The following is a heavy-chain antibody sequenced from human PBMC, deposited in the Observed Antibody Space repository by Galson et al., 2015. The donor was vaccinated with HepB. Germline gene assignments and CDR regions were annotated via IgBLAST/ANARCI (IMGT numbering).Heavy chain of an antibody. V-gene: IGHV5-51*01. CDR3: ARHKGKQISNFRVDNGPKGWFDP. D-gene: IGHD3-3*01. J-gene: IGHJ5*02. CDR2: IYPDDSQT. CDR1: GYRFSTYW. Sequence: QSGAEVKKPGESLKISCQGSGYRFSTYWIAWVRQMPGKGLEWMGIIYPDDSQTRYSPSFQGQVTISADKSINIAYLQWSSLKASDTAMYYCARHKGKQISNFRVDNGPKGWFDPWGQGTPVTVSS.